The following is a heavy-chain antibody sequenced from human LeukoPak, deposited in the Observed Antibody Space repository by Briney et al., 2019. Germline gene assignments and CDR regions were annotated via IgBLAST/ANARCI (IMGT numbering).Heavy chain of an antibody. Sequence: ASVKVSCKVSGYTLTELSMHWVRQAPGKGLEWMGGFDPEDGETICAQKFQGRVTMTEDTSTDTAYMELSSLRSEDTAVYYCATHSGSYSGDYFDYWGQGTLVTVSS. CDR1: GYTLTELS. V-gene: IGHV1-24*01. J-gene: IGHJ4*02. CDR2: FDPEDGET. CDR3: ATHSGSYSGDYFDY. D-gene: IGHD1-26*01.